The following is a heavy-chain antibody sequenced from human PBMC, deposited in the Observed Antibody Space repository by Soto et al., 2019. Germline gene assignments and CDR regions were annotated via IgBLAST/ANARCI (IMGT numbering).Heavy chain of an antibody. Sequence: SETLSLTCTVSGGSISRYYWGWIRRPPGKGLEWIGSIYYSGSTYYNPSLKSRVTISVDTSKNQFSLKLSSVTAADTAVYYCARRWGYSFDYWGQGTLVTVS. CDR3: ARRWGYSFDY. CDR2: IYYSGST. CDR1: GGSISRYY. J-gene: IGHJ4*02. V-gene: IGHV4-39*01. D-gene: IGHD7-27*01.